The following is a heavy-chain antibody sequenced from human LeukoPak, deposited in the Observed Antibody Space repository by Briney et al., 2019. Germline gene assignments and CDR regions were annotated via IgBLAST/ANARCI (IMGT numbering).Heavy chain of an antibody. J-gene: IGHJ4*02. CDR2: IIPIFGTA. CDR1: GGTFSSYT. V-gene: IGHV1-69*01. D-gene: IGHD3-9*01. CDR3: ARGLRYFDWLLNFDY. Sequence: SVKVSCKXSGGTFSSYTISWVRQAPGQGLEWMGGIIPIFGTANYAQKFQGRVTITADESTSTAYMELSSLRSEDTAVYYCARGLRYFDWLLNFDYWGQGTLVTVSS.